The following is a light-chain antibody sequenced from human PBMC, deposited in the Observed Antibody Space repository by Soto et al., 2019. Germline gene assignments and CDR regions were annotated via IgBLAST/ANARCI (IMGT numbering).Light chain of an antibody. CDR3: HQRQSWPRT. V-gene: IGKV3-11*01. J-gene: IGKJ1*01. Sequence: HSPACISSFPVDTVTLSFRASQYINTRLAWYQHRPGQAPRLLIYQTSLRAAGIPARFSASGSGTDFTLTISDVQPEDFALYYCHQRQSWPRTFGQGIKVDIK. CDR1: QYINTR. CDR2: QTS.